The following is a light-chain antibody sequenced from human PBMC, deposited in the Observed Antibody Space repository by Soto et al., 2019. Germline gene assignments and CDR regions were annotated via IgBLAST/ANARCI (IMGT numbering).Light chain of an antibody. CDR2: GAS. Sequence: DIQMTQSPSVVSASVGDTVTVTCRASQGITTFLAWFRQRPGRVPERLIYGASSLQSGVPSRFSGRGSGTEFTLTISSLQPEDFGIYYCLQHNSYPSTFGPGTKLEIK. CDR3: LQHNSYPST. V-gene: IGKV1-17*03. CDR1: QGITTF. J-gene: IGKJ2*01.